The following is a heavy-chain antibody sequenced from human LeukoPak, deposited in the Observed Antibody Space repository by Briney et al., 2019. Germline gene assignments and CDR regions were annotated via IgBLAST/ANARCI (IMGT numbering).Heavy chain of an antibody. CDR3: ARSRFNTYCGGDCYFDFDY. Sequence: SETLSLTCTVSGGSISSYYWSWIRQPPGKGLEWIGYIYYSGSTNYNPSLKSRVTISVDTSKNQFSLKLSSVTAADTAVYYCARSRFNTYCGGDCYFDFDYRGQGTLVTVSS. J-gene: IGHJ4*02. CDR2: IYYSGST. V-gene: IGHV4-59*01. D-gene: IGHD2-21*02. CDR1: GGSISSYY.